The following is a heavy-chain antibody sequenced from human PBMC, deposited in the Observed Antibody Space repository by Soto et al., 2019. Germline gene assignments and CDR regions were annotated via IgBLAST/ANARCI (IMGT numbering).Heavy chain of an antibody. V-gene: IGHV1-3*01. CDR1: GYAFNSYV. D-gene: IGHD1-1*01. CDR3: ARAGNAYHNVYGVDF. CDR2: ITPGNGNT. J-gene: IGHJ6*04. Sequence: QVQLMQSGAEVKKPGASVRVSCKASGYAFNSYVIHWVRLAPGQRLEWMGWITPGNGNTKYSQDFQGRSTITRDTSASTAYVEVSSLTSDDTAVYFWARAGNAYHNVYGVDFWGKGTTVTVSS.